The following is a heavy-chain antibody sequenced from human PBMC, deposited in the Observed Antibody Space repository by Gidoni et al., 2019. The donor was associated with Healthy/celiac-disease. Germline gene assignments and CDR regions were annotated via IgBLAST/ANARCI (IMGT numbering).Heavy chain of an antibody. CDR2: ISSSGSTI. Sequence: QVQLVESGGGLVKPGGSLRLSCAASGFTFSDYYMSWIRQAPGKGLEWVSYISSSGSTIYYADSVKGRFTISRDNAKNSLYLQMNSLRAEDTAVYYCARDAVTFYCSSTSCYTRVSGMDVWGQGTTVTVSS. V-gene: IGHV3-11*01. CDR3: ARDAVTFYCSSTSCYTRVSGMDV. J-gene: IGHJ6*02. D-gene: IGHD2-2*02. CDR1: GFTFSDYY.